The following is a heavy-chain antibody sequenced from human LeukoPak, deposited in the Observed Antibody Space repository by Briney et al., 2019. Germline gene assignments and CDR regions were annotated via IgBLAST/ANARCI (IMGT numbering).Heavy chain of an antibody. CDR3: ARGLYCSSTSCYTGISAFDI. CDR1: GGSISSYY. Sequence: SETLSLTCTVPGGSISSYYWSWIRQPAGKGLEWIGRIYTSGSTNYNPSLKSRVTMSVDTSKNQFSLKLSSVTAADTAVYYCARGLYCSSTSCYTGISAFDIWGQGTMVTVSS. D-gene: IGHD2-2*02. J-gene: IGHJ3*02. V-gene: IGHV4-4*07. CDR2: IYTSGST.